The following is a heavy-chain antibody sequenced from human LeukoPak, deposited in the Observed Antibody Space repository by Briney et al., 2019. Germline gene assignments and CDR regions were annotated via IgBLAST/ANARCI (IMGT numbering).Heavy chain of an antibody. Sequence: SETLSLTCTVSGGSISSHYWSWIRQPPGKGLEWIGYISYSGSTNYNPSLKSRVNISVDTSKNQFSLKLSSVTAADTAVYYCARDDYGDYFDSWGQGTLVTVSS. J-gene: IGHJ4*02. CDR2: ISYSGST. V-gene: IGHV4-59*08. CDR3: ARDDYGDYFDS. D-gene: IGHD4-17*01. CDR1: GGSISSHY.